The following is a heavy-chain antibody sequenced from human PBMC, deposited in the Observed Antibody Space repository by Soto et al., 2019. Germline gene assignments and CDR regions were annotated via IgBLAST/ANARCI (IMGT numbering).Heavy chain of an antibody. V-gene: IGHV3-64D*06. D-gene: IGHD6-6*01. CDR2: INYNGGTT. CDR3: VTWGGIEARNLDH. J-gene: IGHJ4*02. Sequence: LRLSCSASGFPFSNHAMHWVRQAPGKGLEYVSAINYNGGTTYYVDSVKGRFTISRDNSKNTLYLQMSSLKVEDTAMYHCVTWGGIEARNLDHWGQGTLVTVSS. CDR1: GFPFSNHA.